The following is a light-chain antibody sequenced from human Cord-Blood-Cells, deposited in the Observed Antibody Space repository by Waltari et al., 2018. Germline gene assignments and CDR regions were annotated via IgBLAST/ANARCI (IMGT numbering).Light chain of an antibody. CDR3: SSYAGSNNFVV. CDR2: EVS. CDR1: SSDVGGYNY. J-gene: IGLJ2*01. Sequence: QSALTQPPSASGSPGQSVTISCTGTSSDVGGYNYVSWYQQHPGKAPKLMIYEVSKRPAGVPERFSGSKSGNTASLTVSGLQAEDEADYYCSSYAGSNNFVVFGGGTKLTGL. V-gene: IGLV2-8*01.